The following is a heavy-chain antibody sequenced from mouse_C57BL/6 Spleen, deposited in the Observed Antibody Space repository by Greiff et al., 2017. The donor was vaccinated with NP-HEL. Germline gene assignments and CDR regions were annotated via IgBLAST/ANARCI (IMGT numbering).Heavy chain of an antibody. CDR3: ARSGYYGSSYDYFDY. CDR1: GFTFSDYG. D-gene: IGHD1-1*01. Sequence: EVQGVESGGGLVKPGGSLKLSCAASGFTFSDYGMHWVRQAPEKGLEWVAYISSGSSTIYYADTVKGRFTISRDNAKNTLFLQMTSLRSEDTAMYYCARSGYYGSSYDYFDYWGQGTTLTVSS. CDR2: ISSGSSTI. V-gene: IGHV5-17*01. J-gene: IGHJ2*01.